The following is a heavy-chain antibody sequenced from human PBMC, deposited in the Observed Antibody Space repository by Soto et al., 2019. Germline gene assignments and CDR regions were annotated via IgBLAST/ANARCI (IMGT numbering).Heavy chain of an antibody. CDR3: ARERTTVSKFDS. Sequence: GASVKVSCKASGDTFTSFALHWVRQAPGQGLEWMGWINPGTGSTTFSQKFQGSVTITRDTSASTAYMELSSLRSEDTAVYYCARERTTVSKFDSWGQGTLVTVSS. D-gene: IGHD4-4*01. CDR2: INPGTGST. CDR1: GDTFTSFA. V-gene: IGHV1-3*01. J-gene: IGHJ4*02.